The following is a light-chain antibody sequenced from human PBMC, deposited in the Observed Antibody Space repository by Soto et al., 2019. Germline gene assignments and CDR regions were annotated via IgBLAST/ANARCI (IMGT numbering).Light chain of an antibody. CDR1: QRVSIL. CDR2: GAT. J-gene: IGKJ1*01. V-gene: IGKV3-15*01. CDR3: QQYGSSGT. Sequence: EIVMTQSPATLSMSPGERATLSCRASQRVSILLAWYQQKPGQAPRLLIHGATTRATGIPARLSGSGSGTEFTLTISSLQSEDFAVYYCQQYGSSGTLGQGTMVDIK.